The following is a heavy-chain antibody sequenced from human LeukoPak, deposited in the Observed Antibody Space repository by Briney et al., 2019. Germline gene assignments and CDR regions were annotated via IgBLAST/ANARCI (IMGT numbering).Heavy chain of an antibody. CDR1: GFTFISFE. J-gene: IGHJ3*02. CDR3: AREAAPVVAAQPDAVDI. D-gene: IGHD2-15*01. V-gene: IGHV3-48*03. CDR2: IIGSGGTI. Sequence: PGGSLRLSCAASGFTFISFEMNWVRQAPGKGLEWGSYIIGSGGTIYYADSVKGRFTISRDNGKNSLYLQMNRLRPEDPAVYYCAREAAPVVAAQPDAVDIWGLGTMVTVSS.